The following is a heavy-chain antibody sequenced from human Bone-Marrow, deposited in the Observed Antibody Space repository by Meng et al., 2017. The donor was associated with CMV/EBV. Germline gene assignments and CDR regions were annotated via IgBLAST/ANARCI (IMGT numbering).Heavy chain of an antibody. D-gene: IGHD2-2*01. V-gene: IGHV3-21*01. CDR2: ISSSSSYI. J-gene: IGHJ6*02. CDR1: GFTFSSYE. CDR3: ARDVPAAIFNPYYYCGMDV. Sequence: GESLKISCAASGFTFSSYEMNWVRQAPGKGLEWVSSISSSSSYIYYADSVKGRFTISRDNAKNSLYLQMNSLRAEDTAVYYCARDVPAAIFNPYYYCGMDVWGQGTTVTVSS.